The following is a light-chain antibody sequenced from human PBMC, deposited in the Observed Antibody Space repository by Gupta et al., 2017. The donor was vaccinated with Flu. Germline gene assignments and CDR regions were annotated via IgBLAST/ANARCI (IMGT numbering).Light chain of an antibody. CDR1: QNIRSW. Sequence: PSTLSASVGDRVTITCRASQNIRSWLAWYQQKPGEAPKLLIYLTSHLETGVPSRFSGTGSGTEFTLTISSLQPDDSATYYCQHYNDYAGTFGQGTKVEI. CDR3: QHYNDYAGT. CDR2: LTS. V-gene: IGKV1-5*03. J-gene: IGKJ1*01.